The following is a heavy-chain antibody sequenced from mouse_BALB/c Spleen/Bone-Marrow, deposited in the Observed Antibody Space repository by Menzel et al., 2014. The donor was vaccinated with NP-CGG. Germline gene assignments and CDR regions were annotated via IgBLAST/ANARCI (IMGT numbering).Heavy chain of an antibody. Sequence: EVKLVESGGGLVQPGGSRKLSCAASGFTFSSFGTHWVRQAPEKGLEWVAYISRGSSTIYYADTVKGRFTISRDNPKNTLFLQMTSLRSEDTAMYYCARSWEFFDVWGAGTTVTGSS. CDR1: GFTFSSFG. J-gene: IGHJ1*01. V-gene: IGHV5-17*02. CDR2: ISRGSSTI. D-gene: IGHD4-1*01. CDR3: ARSWEFFDV.